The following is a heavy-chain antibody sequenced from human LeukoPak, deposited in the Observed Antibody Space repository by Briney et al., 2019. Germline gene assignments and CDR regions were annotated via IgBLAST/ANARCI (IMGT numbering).Heavy chain of an antibody. CDR2: INHSGST. V-gene: IGHV4-34*01. Sequence: SETLSLTCAVYGDSFSGYYWSWIRQPPGKGLEWIGEINHSGSTNYNPSLKSRVTISVDTSKNQFSLKLSSVTAADTAVYYCARGVDVTTPPYYFDYWGQGTLVTVSS. D-gene: IGHD1-1*01. CDR3: ARGVDVTTPPYYFDY. J-gene: IGHJ4*02. CDR1: GDSFSGYY.